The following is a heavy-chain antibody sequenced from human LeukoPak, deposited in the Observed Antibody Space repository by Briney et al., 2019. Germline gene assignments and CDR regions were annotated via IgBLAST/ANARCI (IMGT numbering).Heavy chain of an antibody. V-gene: IGHV2-5*02. Sequence: SGPTLVNPTQTLTLTCTFSGFSLSTSGVGVGWIRQPPGKALEWLALIYLDDDKRYSPSLKSRLTITKDTSKNQVVLTMTNMDPVDTATYYCAHSSRSVRGVIIPNWFDPWGQGTLVTVSS. J-gene: IGHJ5*02. D-gene: IGHD3-10*01. CDR3: AHSSRSVRGVIIPNWFDP. CDR1: GFSLSTSGVG. CDR2: IYLDDDK.